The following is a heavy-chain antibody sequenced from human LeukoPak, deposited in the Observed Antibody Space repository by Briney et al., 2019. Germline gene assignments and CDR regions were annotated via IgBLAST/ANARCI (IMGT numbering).Heavy chain of an antibody. J-gene: IGHJ5*02. Sequence: PGRSLRLSCAASGFTFSSYGMHWVRQAPGKGLEWVANIKQDGSEKYYVDSVKGRFTISRDNAKNSLYLQMSSLTAEDTAVYYCARDWPPVPSWGQGTLVTVSS. CDR2: IKQDGSEK. CDR3: ARDWPPVPS. V-gene: IGHV3-7*05. CDR1: GFTFSSYG.